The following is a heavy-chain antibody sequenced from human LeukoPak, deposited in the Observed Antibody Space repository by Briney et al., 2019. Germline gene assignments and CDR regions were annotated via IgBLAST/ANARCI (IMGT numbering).Heavy chain of an antibody. D-gene: IGHD3-10*01. CDR3: ARERVLLWFGEFNPWAPSHYYYYMDV. V-gene: IGHV6-1*01. Sequence: SQTLSLTCAISGDSVSSNSAAWNWIRQSPSRGLEWLGRTYYRSKWYNDYAVSVKSRITINPDTSKNQFSLQLNSVTPEDTAVYYCARERVLLWFGEFNPWAPSHYYYYMDVWGKGTTVTISS. CDR1: GDSVSSNSAA. J-gene: IGHJ6*03. CDR2: TYYRSKWYN.